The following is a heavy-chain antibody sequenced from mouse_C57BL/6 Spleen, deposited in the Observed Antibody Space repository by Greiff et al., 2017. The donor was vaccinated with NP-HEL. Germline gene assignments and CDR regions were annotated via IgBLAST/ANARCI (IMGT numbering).Heavy chain of an antibody. CDR3: ARGGVYYEEWGAWFAY. Sequence: EVQLQQSGPELVKPGASVKIPCKASGYTFTDYNMDWVKQSHGKSLEWIGDINPNNGGTIYNQKFKGKATLTVDKSSSTAYMELRSLTSEDTAVYYCARGGVYYEEWGAWFAYWGQGTLVTVSA. J-gene: IGHJ3*01. V-gene: IGHV1-18*01. D-gene: IGHD2-4*01. CDR2: INPNNGGT. CDR1: GYTFTDYN.